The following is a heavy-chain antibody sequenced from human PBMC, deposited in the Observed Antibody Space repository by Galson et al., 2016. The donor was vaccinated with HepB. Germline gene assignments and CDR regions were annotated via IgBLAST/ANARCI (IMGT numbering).Heavy chain of an antibody. CDR3: ARSYTTVTPFDY. V-gene: IGHV4-38-2*01. CDR1: GYSIGSGYF. Sequence: SAPLSLTCSFFGYSIGSGYFWGWIRQPPGKGLEWIGSLYHSGDTYYNPSLKSRLTISVDTSKNQFSLKLVSVTAADTAVYYCARSYTTVTPFDYWGQGALVTVSS. CDR2: LYHSGDT. D-gene: IGHD4-17*01. J-gene: IGHJ4*02.